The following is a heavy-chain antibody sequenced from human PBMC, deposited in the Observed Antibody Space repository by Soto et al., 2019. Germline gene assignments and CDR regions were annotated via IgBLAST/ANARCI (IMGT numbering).Heavy chain of an antibody. Sequence: SVKVSCKASGYTFTYRYLHWVRQAPGQALEWMGWITPFNGNTNYAQKFQDRVTITRDRSMSTAYMELSSLRSEDTAMYYCASSVYCGGDCYPLSNFDYWGQGTLVTVSS. D-gene: IGHD2-21*01. CDR1: GYTFTYRY. CDR3: ASSVYCGGDCYPLSNFDY. V-gene: IGHV1-45*02. CDR2: ITPFNGNT. J-gene: IGHJ4*02.